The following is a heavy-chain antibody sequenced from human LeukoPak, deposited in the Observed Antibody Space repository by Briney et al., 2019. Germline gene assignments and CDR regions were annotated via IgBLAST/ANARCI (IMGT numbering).Heavy chain of an antibody. CDR2: INPKNAGT. D-gene: IGHD6-13*01. CDR3: ARTLYIAAVPGGFDY. V-gene: IGHV1-2*02. Sequence: ASVKVSCKASGYTFTGHYMHWVRQAPGQGLEWMGWINPKNAGTNFAQRFQGRVTMTRDTSISTVYMELRRLRSDDTALYYCARTLYIAAVPGGFDYWGQGTLVTVSS. J-gene: IGHJ4*02. CDR1: GYTFTGHY.